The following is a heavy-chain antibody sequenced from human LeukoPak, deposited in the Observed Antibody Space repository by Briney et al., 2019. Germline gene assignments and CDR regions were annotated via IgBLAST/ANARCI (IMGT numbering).Heavy chain of an antibody. Sequence: PSETLSLTCAVSGGSISSGGYSWSWIRQPPGKGLEWIGYIYHSGSTYYNPSLKSRVTISVDRSKNQFSLKLSSVTAADTAVYYCARGGIGYCSSTSCVKDNWFDPWGQGTLVTVSS. CDR1: GGSISSGGYS. CDR3: ARGGIGYCSSTSCVKDNWFDP. D-gene: IGHD2-2*01. J-gene: IGHJ5*02. CDR2: IYHSGST. V-gene: IGHV4-30-2*01.